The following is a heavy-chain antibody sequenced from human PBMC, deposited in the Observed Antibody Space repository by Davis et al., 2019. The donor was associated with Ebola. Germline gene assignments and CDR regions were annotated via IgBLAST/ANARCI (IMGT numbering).Heavy chain of an antibody. V-gene: IGHV4-34*01. Sequence: PSETLSLTCAVYGGSFSGYYWSWIRQPPGKGLEWIGEINHSGSTNYNPSLKSRVIISVDTSKNQFSLKLSSVTAADTAVFYCARHRLAARLNTFDIWGQGTMVTVSS. J-gene: IGHJ3*02. D-gene: IGHD6-6*01. CDR1: GGSFSGYY. CDR2: INHSGST. CDR3: ARHRLAARLNTFDI.